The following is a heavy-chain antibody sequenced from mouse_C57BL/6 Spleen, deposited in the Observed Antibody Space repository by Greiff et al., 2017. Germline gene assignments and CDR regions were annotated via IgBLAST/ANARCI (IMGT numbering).Heavy chain of an antibody. D-gene: IGHD4-1*01. V-gene: IGHV5-9-1*02. J-gene: IGHJ2*01. CDR1: GFTFSSYA. CDR2: ISSGGDYI. CDR3: TRELGQDYFDY. Sequence: EVKLVESGEGLVKPGGSLKLSCAASGFTFSSYAMSWVRQTPEKRLEWVAYISSGGDYIYYADTVKGRFTISRDNARNTLYLQMSSLKSEDTAMYYCTRELGQDYFDYWGQGTTLTVSS.